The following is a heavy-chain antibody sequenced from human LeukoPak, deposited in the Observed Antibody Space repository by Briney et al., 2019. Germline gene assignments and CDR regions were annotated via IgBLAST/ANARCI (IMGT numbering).Heavy chain of an antibody. Sequence: GGSLRLSCAASGFTFSNYVMSWVRQAPGRGLEWVSAISGSGGSTYNADSVKGRFTISRDNSKNTLYLQMNSLRAEDTAVYYCARDKSWYFDYWGQGTLVTVSS. J-gene: IGHJ4*02. CDR3: ARDKSWYFDY. V-gene: IGHV3-23*01. CDR2: ISGSGGST. CDR1: GFTFSNYV. D-gene: IGHD6-13*01.